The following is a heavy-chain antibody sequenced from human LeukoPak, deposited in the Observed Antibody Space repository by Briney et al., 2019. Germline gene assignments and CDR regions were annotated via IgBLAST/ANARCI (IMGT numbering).Heavy chain of an antibody. CDR3: ARAYCGDDCSFDY. Sequence: EASVKVSCKASGYTFTSYGISWVRQAPGQGPEWMGWISAYNGNTNYAQNLQGRVTMTTDTSTSTAYMELRSLRSDDTAVYYCARAYCGDDCSFDYWGQGTLVTVSS. D-gene: IGHD2-21*02. V-gene: IGHV1-18*01. CDR2: ISAYNGNT. J-gene: IGHJ4*02. CDR1: GYTFTSYG.